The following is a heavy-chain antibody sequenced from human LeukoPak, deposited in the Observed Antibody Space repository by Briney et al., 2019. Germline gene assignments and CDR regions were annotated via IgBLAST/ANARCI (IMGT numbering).Heavy chain of an antibody. Sequence: KSSETLSLTCTVSGGSISSYYWSWIRQPPGKGLEWIAYLFYSGSTDYNPSLESRVTISVGTSKNQFSLKLRSVTAADTAVYYCATVAVIRGVTYFDYWGQGTLVTVSS. CDR1: GGSISSYY. CDR3: ATVAVIRGVTYFDY. D-gene: IGHD3-10*01. V-gene: IGHV4-59*01. J-gene: IGHJ4*02. CDR2: LFYSGST.